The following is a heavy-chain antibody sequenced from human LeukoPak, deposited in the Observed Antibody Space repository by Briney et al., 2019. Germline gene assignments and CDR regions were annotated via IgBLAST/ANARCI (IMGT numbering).Heavy chain of an antibody. D-gene: IGHD6-19*01. J-gene: IGHJ4*02. CDR2: IYYSGSS. CDR1: GGSISSSTYY. CDR3: ATPGRIAVAGQFDY. Sequence: TSETLSLTCTVSGGSISSSTYYWAWIRQPPGKGLEWIGYIYYSGSSYYNPSLKGRVTISVDSSQNHFSLKLSSVTAADTATYYCATPGRIAVAGQFDYWGQETLVAVSS. V-gene: IGHV4-39*02.